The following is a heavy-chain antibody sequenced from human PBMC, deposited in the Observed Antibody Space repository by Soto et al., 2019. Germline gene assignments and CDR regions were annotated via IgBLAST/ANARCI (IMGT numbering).Heavy chain of an antibody. CDR3: ARDKHVLRYFGRTGAFDI. CDR1: GYTFTSYA. D-gene: IGHD3-9*01. Sequence: GASVKVSCKASGYTFTSYAMHLVRQAPGQRLEWMGWINAGNGNTKYSQKFQGRVTITRDTSASTAYMELSSLRSEDTAVYYCARDKHVLRYFGRTGAFDIWGQGTMVTVSS. V-gene: IGHV1-3*01. J-gene: IGHJ3*02. CDR2: INAGNGNT.